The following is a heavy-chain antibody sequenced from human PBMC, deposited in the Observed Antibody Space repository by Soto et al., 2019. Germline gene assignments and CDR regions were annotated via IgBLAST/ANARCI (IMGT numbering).Heavy chain of an antibody. D-gene: IGHD6-6*01. CDR3: ARAPYSSSSFFFDY. CDR2: VHPSGGNT. Sequence: GASVKVSCKASGYSFTAYFMHWVRQAPGQGLEWMGIVHPSGGNTNYAQKFQGRVTMTWDTSTTTVYMELSSLRSDDTAVYYCARAPYSSSSFFFDYWGEGTQVTVSS. J-gene: IGHJ4*02. CDR1: GYSFTAYF. V-gene: IGHV1-46*01.